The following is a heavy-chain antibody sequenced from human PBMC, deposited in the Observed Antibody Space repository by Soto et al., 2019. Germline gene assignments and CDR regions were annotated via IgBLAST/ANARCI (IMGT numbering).Heavy chain of an antibody. V-gene: IGHV4-39*01. CDR1: GGSISSSSYY. CDR3: ANSRWTGYSIHRYFDL. J-gene: IGHJ2*01. D-gene: IGHD3-9*01. CDR2: IYYSGST. Sequence: QLQLQGSGPGLVKPSETRSLTCTVSGGSISSSSYYWGWIRQPPGKGLAWIGCIYYSGSTYYNPSLKSRATSSGDTSKKQCSLRLSSVTAADSAVYYCANSRWTGYSIHRYFDLWGRGTLVNVSS.